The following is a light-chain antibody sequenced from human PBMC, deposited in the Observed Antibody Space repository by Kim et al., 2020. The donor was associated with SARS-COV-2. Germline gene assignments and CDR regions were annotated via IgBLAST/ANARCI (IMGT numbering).Light chain of an antibody. CDR1: QSVSSY. CDR2: DVS. J-gene: IGKJ2*03. Sequence: LSTGERATLSCRASQSVSSYLAWYQQKPGQAPRLLIYDVSNRATDIPARFSGSGSGTDFTLTISSLEPEDFAVYYCQQRSNWPPYSFGQGTKLEI. V-gene: IGKV3-11*01. CDR3: QQRSNWPPYS.